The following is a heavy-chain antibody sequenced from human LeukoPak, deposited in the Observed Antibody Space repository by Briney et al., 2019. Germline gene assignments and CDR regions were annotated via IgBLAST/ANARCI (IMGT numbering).Heavy chain of an antibody. D-gene: IGHD3-22*01. V-gene: IGHV5-51*01. J-gene: IGHJ4*02. CDR2: IYPGDSDT. CDR3: TIHFDYDSSGYYYPRLFDY. Sequence: GESLKISCKGSGYSFTSYWIGWVRQMPGKGLEWMGIIYPGDSDTRYSPSFQGQVTISADKSISTAYLQWSSLKASDTAMYYCTIHFDYDSSGYYYPRLFDYWGQGTLVTVSS. CDR1: GYSFTSYW.